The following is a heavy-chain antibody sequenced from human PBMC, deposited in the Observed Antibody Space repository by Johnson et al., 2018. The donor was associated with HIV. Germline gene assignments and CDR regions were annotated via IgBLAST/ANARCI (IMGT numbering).Heavy chain of an antibody. CDR2: IKQDGSEK. Sequence: LVESGGGLVQPGGSLRLSCAASGFTFSSYWMSWVRQAPGKGLEWVANIKQDGSEKYYVDSVKGRFTISRDNSKNTVYLQMNSLRAEDTAVFYCAKDAYCSGGRCYGFGAFDIWGQGTMVTVSS. CDR3: AKDAYCSGGRCYGFGAFDI. D-gene: IGHD2-15*01. CDR1: GFTFSSYW. V-gene: IGHV3-7*03. J-gene: IGHJ3*02.